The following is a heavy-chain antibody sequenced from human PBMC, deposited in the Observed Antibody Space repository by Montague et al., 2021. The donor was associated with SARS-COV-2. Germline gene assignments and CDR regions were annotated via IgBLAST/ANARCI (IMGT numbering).Heavy chain of an antibody. D-gene: IGHD3-10*01. CDR1: GFSLRSDDEG. CDR3: AHRGMIRGLIFDY. J-gene: IGHJ4*02. Sequence: PALVKPTQTLTLTCTFSGFSLRSDDEGVAWIRRSPGQALEWLAVIYRNGDKRYSPSLQRRLTITKDTSENQVVLTMTNMDPVDTATYYCAHRGMIRGLIFDYWGQGTLVTVSS. V-gene: IGHV2-5*01. CDR2: IYRNGDK.